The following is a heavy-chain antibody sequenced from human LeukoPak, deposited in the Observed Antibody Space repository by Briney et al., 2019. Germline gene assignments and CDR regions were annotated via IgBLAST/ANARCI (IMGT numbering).Heavy chain of an antibody. Sequence: ASVKVSCKVSGYTFSHFYMHCERHGPGQGLEWIGMITSSGGDTSYEQKFEGRVNMTRDMSTRTVYMELSSLTSEDAAVYYCARDLRRSGYNWGCDHWGQGTLVTVSP. CDR1: GYTFSHFY. J-gene: IGHJ4*02. D-gene: IGHD5-24*01. CDR2: ITSSGGDT. CDR3: ARDLRRSGYNWGCDH. V-gene: IGHV1-46*01.